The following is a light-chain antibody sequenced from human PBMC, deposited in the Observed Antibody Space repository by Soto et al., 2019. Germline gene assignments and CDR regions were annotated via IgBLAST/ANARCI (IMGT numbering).Light chain of an antibody. Sequence: QSALTQPASVSGSPGQSITISCTGTSSDVGGYNYVSWYQQHPGKAPKLMIYEVSNRPSGVSNRFSGSKSGNTASLTISGRQAEDEADYYCSSYTSTSTRVFGTGTKLIVL. CDR2: EVS. J-gene: IGLJ1*01. CDR3: SSYTSTSTRV. CDR1: SSDVGGYNY. V-gene: IGLV2-14*01.